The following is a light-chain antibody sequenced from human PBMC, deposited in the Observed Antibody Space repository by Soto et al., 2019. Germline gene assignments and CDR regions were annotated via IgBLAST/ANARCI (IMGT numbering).Light chain of an antibody. Sequence: DIQVTQSPPSLSASVADRVTITCRASQYISSYLNWYQYKPGTAPKLLIYAASSLQTGVPSRFSGSGSGTDFTLTISSLQPEDFASYFCQHSYILPWSFGQGTKVDI. CDR2: AAS. V-gene: IGKV1-39*01. CDR1: QYISSY. J-gene: IGKJ1*01. CDR3: QHSYILPWS.